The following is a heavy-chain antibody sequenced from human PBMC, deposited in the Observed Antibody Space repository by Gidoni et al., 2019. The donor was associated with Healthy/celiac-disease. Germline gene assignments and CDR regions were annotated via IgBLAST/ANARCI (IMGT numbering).Heavy chain of an antibody. D-gene: IGHD3-9*01. CDR2: INWNGGRT. J-gene: IGHJ4*02. CDR3: ARGAILTGYPFDY. V-gene: IGHV3-20*01. CDR1: GFPFDDYG. Sequence: EVQLVASGGGVVRPGGSLRLSCAATGFPFDDYGMSWVRQAPGKGLEWVSGINWNGGRTGYADSVKGRFTISRDNAKNSLYLQMNSLRAEDTALYHCARGAILTGYPFDYWGQGTLVTVSS.